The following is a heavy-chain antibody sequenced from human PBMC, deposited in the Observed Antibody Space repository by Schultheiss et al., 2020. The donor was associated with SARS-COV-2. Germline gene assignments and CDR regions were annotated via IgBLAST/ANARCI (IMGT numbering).Heavy chain of an antibody. CDR2: ISGGST. Sequence: GGSLRLSCAASGFTVSSNEMSWVRQAPGKGLEWVSSISGGSTYYADSRKGRFTISRDNSKNTLYLQMNSLRAEDTAVYYCARAGLGPLDYWGQGTLVTAPQ. D-gene: IGHD6-19*01. J-gene: IGHJ4*02. V-gene: IGHV3-38-3*01. CDR1: GFTVSSNE. CDR3: ARAGLGPLDY.